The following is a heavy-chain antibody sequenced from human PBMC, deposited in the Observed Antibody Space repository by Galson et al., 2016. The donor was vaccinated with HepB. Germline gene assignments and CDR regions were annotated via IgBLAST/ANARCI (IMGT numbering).Heavy chain of an antibody. Sequence: SLRLSCAASGFTFSSYGMHWVRQAPGKGLEWVAVIWNDGSYKYYEDSVKGRFTISRDNSKNTLNLQMNSLRAEDTAVYYCARGCGGCAGCYYTDFWGQGTLVTVSS. CDR2: IWNDGSYK. CDR3: ARGCGGCAGCYYTDF. J-gene: IGHJ4*02. V-gene: IGHV3-33*01. CDR1: GFTFSSYG. D-gene: IGHD2-15*01.